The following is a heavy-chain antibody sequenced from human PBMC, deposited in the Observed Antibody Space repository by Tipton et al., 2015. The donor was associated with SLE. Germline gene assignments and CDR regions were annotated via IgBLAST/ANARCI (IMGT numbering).Heavy chain of an antibody. J-gene: IGHJ5*02. CDR3: AKDAFYASGWLDL. CDR2: ISGGGGST. D-gene: IGHD2/OR15-2a*01. CDR1: GFTFNSYA. Sequence: SLRLSCAASGFTFNSYAMSWVRQAPGKGLEWVSGISGGGGSTYYADSGKGRFTISRDNSKNTLYLQMNSLRAEDTAVYYCAKDAFYASGWLDLWGQGTLVTVSS. V-gene: IGHV3-23*01.